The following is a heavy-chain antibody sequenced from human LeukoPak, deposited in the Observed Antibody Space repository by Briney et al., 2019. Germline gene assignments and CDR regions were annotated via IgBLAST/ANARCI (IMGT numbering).Heavy chain of an antibody. CDR3: AGPRGSSNGAFDI. V-gene: IGHV4-38-2*01. CDR1: GYSISSGYY. D-gene: IGHD4-11*01. Sequence: SETLSLTCAISGYSISSGYYWGWIRQPPGKGLEWIGSIYHSGSTYYNPSLKSRVTISVDTSKNQFSLKLSSVTAADTAVYYCAGPRGSSNGAFDIWGQGTMVTVSS. J-gene: IGHJ3*02. CDR2: IYHSGST.